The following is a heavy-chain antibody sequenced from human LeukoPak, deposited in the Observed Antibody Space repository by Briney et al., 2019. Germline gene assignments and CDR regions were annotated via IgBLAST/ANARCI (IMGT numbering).Heavy chain of an antibody. CDR3: ARTPNYYDSSGYSY. CDR1: GFTFSSYS. Sequence: GGSLRLSCAASGFTFSSYSMNWVRRAPGKGLEWVSYISSSSSTIYYADSVKGRFTISRDNAKNSLYLQMNSLRDEDTAVYYCARTPNYYDSSGYSYWGQGTLVTVSS. J-gene: IGHJ4*02. D-gene: IGHD3-22*01. CDR2: ISSSSSTI. V-gene: IGHV3-48*02.